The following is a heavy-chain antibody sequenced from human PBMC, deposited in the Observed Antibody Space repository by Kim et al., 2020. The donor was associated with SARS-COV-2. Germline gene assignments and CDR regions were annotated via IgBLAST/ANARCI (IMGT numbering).Heavy chain of an antibody. CDR2: IYSGGST. CDR3: ARDSRGEYFDWLLGYDY. Sequence: GGSLRLSCAASGFTVSSNYMSWVRQAPGKGLEWVSVIYSGGSTYYADSVKGRFTISRDNSKNTLYLQMNSLRAEDTAVYYCARDSRGEYFDWLLGYDYWGQGTLVTVSS. J-gene: IGHJ4*02. D-gene: IGHD3-9*01. V-gene: IGHV3-53*01. CDR1: GFTVSSNY.